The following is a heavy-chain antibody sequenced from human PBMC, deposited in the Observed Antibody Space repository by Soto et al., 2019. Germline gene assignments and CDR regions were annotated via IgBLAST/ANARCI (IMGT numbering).Heavy chain of an antibody. CDR1: GFSLTTTGVG. V-gene: IGHV2-5*02. J-gene: IGHJ4*02. Sequence: QISLKESGPALVKPTQTLTLTCSFSGFSLTTTGVGVGWIRQPPGKALEWLALIYWDDDERYNPSLKNRLTSTKDTSKNLVVLTMTNVDPVDTATYYCALGIAARPFDSWGQGTLVTVSS. CDR2: IYWDDDE. D-gene: IGHD6-6*01. CDR3: ALGIAARPFDS.